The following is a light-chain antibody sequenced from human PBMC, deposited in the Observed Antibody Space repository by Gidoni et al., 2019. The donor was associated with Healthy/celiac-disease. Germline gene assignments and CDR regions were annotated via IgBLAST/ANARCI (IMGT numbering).Light chain of an antibody. J-gene: IGKJ1*01. V-gene: IGKV3-15*01. CDR1: QSVSSN. Sequence: EIVMTQSPATLSVSPGERATLSCRASQSVSSNLAWYQQKPGQAPRLLIYGASTRATGIPARFSGSGSGTEFTLTSSSLQSEDCAVYYCQQYNNWLRKTFGQGTKVEIK. CDR2: GAS. CDR3: QQYNNWLRKT.